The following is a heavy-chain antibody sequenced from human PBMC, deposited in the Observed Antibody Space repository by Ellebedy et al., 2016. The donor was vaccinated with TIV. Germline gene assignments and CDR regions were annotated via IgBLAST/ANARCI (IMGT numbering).Heavy chain of an antibody. V-gene: IGHV3-30*03. Sequence: GESLKISCAASGFTFSSYWMNWVRQAPGKGLEWVALISYDGSNKYFADSVQGRFTISRDNSQNTLYLLMNSLRGDDTAIYYCARALNHVDTVSTAPLDCWGQGTLVTVSS. CDR2: ISYDGSNK. CDR1: GFTFSSYW. D-gene: IGHD5/OR15-5a*01. J-gene: IGHJ4*02. CDR3: ARALNHVDTVSTAPLDC.